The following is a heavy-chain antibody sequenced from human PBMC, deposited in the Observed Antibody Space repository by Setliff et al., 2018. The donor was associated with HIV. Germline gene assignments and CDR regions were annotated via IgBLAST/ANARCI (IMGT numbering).Heavy chain of an antibody. CDR3: ARWCAAAGCYPAIYHFDS. Sequence: ASVKVSCKASGYTFSEYAIHWVRQAPGQRLEWMGRIDTDNGCRRYSPKLRGRVTITKDTSANTAYMELRGLRSEDTAVYYCARWCAAAGCYPAIYHFDSWGQGTLVTVSS. J-gene: IGHJ4*02. V-gene: IGHV1-3*04. CDR2: IDTDNGCR. D-gene: IGHD2-2*01. CDR1: GYTFSEYA.